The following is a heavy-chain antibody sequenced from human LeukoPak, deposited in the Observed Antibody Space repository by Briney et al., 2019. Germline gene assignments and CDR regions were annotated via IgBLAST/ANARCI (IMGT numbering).Heavy chain of an antibody. V-gene: IGHV4-34*01. Sequence: SETLSLTCAVFGASFSGYDWTWIRQPPGKGLEWVGEINHSGTNNYNASLKSRLTISVATSKSQFSLKLSSVTAADTAVYYCARSLQWLVEDHYQYYMDVWDKGTTVTVSS. D-gene: IGHD6-19*01. J-gene: IGHJ6*03. CDR1: GASFSGYD. CDR3: ARSLQWLVEDHYQYYMDV. CDR2: INHSGTN.